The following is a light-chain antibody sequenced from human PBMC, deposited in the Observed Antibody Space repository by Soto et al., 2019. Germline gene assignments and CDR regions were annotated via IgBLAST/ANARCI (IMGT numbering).Light chain of an antibody. CDR2: DAS. CDR3: QQYNRYEGT. J-gene: IGKJ1*01. V-gene: IGKV1-5*01. CDR1: QNIRDW. Sequence: DIQMTQSPSTLSASVGDRATITCRASQNIRDWLAWYQQKPGKAPKLLIYDASNLESGVPSRFTGSGSGTEFTLTISSLQPDDFAIYYCQQYNRYEGTFGQGTKVDIK.